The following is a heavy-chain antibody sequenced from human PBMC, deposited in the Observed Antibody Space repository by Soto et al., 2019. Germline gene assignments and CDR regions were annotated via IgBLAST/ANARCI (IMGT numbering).Heavy chain of an antibody. V-gene: IGHV3-21*01. D-gene: IGHD2-8*02. CDR2: ISSSSAYK. Sequence: VQLVESGGGLVKPGGSLRLSCEGSGFMFSSYNMNWVRQAPGRGLEWVSFISSSSAYKYYEDAVKGRFTISRDNDKNLVYLQMNSLRAEDAGLYYCARSAGYCTDTSCEKGWFDSWGQGTWVTVSS. CDR3: ARSAGYCTDTSCEKGWFDS. J-gene: IGHJ5*01. CDR1: GFMFSSYN.